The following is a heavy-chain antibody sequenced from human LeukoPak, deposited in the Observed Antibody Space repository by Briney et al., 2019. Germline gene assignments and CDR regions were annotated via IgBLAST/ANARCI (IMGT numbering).Heavy chain of an antibody. CDR2: FFYSGST. D-gene: IGHD2-2*01. J-gene: IGHJ6*02. Sequence: SETLSLTCTVSGASINKYYWTWVRQPPGKGLEWIGYFFYSGSTRYNPSLKSRVTISGDMSNNQFSLRLTSLTAADTAVYYCARNAVTKDYYYGMDVWGQGTTVIVSS. CDR1: GASINKYY. CDR3: ARNAVTKDYYYGMDV. V-gene: IGHV4-59*08.